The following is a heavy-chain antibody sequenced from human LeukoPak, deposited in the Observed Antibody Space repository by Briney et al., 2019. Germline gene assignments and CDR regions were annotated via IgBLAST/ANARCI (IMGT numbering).Heavy chain of an antibody. CDR2: IYYSGST. J-gene: IGHJ3*02. D-gene: IGHD6-13*01. CDR1: GGSISSYY. Sequence: TTSETLSLTCTVSGGSISSYYWSWIRQPPGKGLEWIGYIYYSGSTNYNPSLKSRVTISVDTSKNQFSLKLSSVTAADTAVYYCARVIAAAGLDAFDIWGQGTMVTVSS. V-gene: IGHV4-59*01. CDR3: ARVIAAAGLDAFDI.